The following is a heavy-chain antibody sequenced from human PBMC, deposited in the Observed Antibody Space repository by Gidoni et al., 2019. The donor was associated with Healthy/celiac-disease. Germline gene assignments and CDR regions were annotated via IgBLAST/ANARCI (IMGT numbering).Heavy chain of an antibody. D-gene: IGHD3-3*01. V-gene: IGHV1-8*01. CDR1: GYTFTSYD. CDR3: ARAGHLEWSLLVLYYYGMDV. J-gene: IGHJ6*02. Sequence: QVQLVQSGAEVKKPGASVKVSCKASGYTFTSYDINWVRQATGQGLEWMGWMNPNSGNTGYAQKFQGRVTMTRNTSISTAYMELSSLRSEDTAVYYCARAGHLEWSLLVLYYYGMDVWGQGTTVTVSS. CDR2: MNPNSGNT.